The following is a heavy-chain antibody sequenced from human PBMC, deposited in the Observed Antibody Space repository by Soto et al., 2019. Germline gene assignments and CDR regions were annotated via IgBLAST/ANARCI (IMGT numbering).Heavy chain of an antibody. CDR2: ISAYNGNT. CDR3: ARTGWRIHLWPGGDFDY. V-gene: IGHV1-18*01. D-gene: IGHD5-18*01. CDR1: GYTFTSYG. J-gene: IGHJ4*02. Sequence: QVQLVQSGAEVKKPGASVKVSCKASGYTFTSYGISWVRQAPGQGLEWLGWISAYNGNTKYAQKLQGRVTMTTDTSTSTAYMELRSLRSDDTAVYYCARTGWRIHLWPGGDFDYWGQGTLVTVSS.